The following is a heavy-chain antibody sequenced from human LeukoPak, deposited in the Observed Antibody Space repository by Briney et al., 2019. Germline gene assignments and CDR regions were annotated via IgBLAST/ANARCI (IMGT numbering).Heavy chain of an antibody. Sequence: GGSLRLSCAASGFTFSSYWMSWVRQAPGKGLEWVANIKQDGSEKYYVDSVKGRFTISRDNAKNSLYLQMNSLRAEDTALYHCARGSLRYFDWTDGWFDPWGQGTLVTVSS. D-gene: IGHD3-9*01. CDR3: ARGSLRYFDWTDGWFDP. J-gene: IGHJ5*02. V-gene: IGHV3-7*03. CDR1: GFTFSSYW. CDR2: IKQDGSEK.